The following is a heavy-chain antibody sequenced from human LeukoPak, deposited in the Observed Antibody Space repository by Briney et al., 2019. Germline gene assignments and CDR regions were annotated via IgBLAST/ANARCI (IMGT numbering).Heavy chain of an antibody. D-gene: IGHD2-2*01. V-gene: IGHV4-34*01. CDR2: INHSGST. CDR1: GGSFSGYY. CDR3: ARQSAPRDIVVVPALKGRAFDI. J-gene: IGHJ3*02. Sequence: SETLSLTCAVYGGSFSGYYWSWIRQPPGKGLEWIGEINHSGSTNYNPSLKSRVTISVDTSKNQFSLKLSSVTAADTAVYYCARQSAPRDIVVVPALKGRAFDIWGQGTMVTVSS.